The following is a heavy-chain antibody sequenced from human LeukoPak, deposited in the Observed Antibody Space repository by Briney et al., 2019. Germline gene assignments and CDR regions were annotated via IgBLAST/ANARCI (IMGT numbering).Heavy chain of an antibody. Sequence: SSVKVSCKASGGTFSSYAISWVRQAPGQGLEWIGRIIPIFGTANYAQKFQGRVTITTDESTSTAYMELSSLRSEHTAVYYCARTVHCTNGVCPSYYYYMDVWGKGTTVTVSS. D-gene: IGHD2-8*01. J-gene: IGHJ6*03. CDR1: GGTFSSYA. CDR3: ARTVHCTNGVCPSYYYYMDV. CDR2: IIPIFGTA. V-gene: IGHV1-69*05.